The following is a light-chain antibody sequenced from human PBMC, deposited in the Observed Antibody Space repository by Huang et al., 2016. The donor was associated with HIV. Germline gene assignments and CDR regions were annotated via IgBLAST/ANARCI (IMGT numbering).Light chain of an antibody. V-gene: IGKV3-20*01. Sequence: EIVLTQSPATLSLSPGQKATLSCRASQTVPDNYLAWYQQKPGPAPRLLVYGASNRVNDIPSRFSGSGSGTDFTLSISRLEPEDFALYFCQQYASSFFTFGRGTNLEI. CDR1: QTVPDNY. CDR3: QQYASSFFT. CDR2: GAS. J-gene: IGKJ2*01.